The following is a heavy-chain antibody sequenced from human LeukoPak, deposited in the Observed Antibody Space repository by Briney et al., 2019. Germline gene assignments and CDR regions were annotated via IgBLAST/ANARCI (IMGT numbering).Heavy chain of an antibody. CDR1: GGSISSYY. J-gene: IGHJ4*02. CDR2: IHTSGNT. Sequence: KPSETLSLTCTVSGGSISSYYWSWIRQPPGKGLEWIGRIHTSGNTNYNPSLKSRVTMSVDTSKNQFSLKLNSVTAADTAAYYCARDGFYGIALDYWGQGTLVTVSS. V-gene: IGHV4-4*07. D-gene: IGHD2/OR15-2a*01. CDR3: ARDGFYGIALDY.